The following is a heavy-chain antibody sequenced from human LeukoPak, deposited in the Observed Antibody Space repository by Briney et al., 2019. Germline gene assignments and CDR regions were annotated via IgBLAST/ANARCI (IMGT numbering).Heavy chain of an antibody. CDR1: GYTFTSYG. Sequence: ASVKVSCKASGYTFTSYGISWVRQAPGQGLEWMGWISAYNGNTNYAQKLQGRVTMTTDTSTSTAYMELRSLRSDDTAVYYCARDGGLYDYVWGSYRPKFDYWGQGTLVTVSS. V-gene: IGHV1-18*01. CDR3: ARDGGLYDYVWGSYRPKFDY. CDR2: ISAYNGNT. J-gene: IGHJ4*02. D-gene: IGHD3-16*02.